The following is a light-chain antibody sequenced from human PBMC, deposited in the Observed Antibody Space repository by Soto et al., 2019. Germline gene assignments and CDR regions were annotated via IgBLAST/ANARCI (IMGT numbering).Light chain of an antibody. V-gene: IGKV1-9*01. J-gene: IGKJ3*01. CDR1: QGISSY. Sequence: IHLTQSPSSLSASVGDRVTISCRASQGISSYLAWYQQKPGKAPKLRIYAASTTQGGVPSRFSGSGSGTDFTLTISSLQPEDFATYYCQQLNSYPPVTFGPGTKVDIK. CDR2: AAS. CDR3: QQLNSYPPVT.